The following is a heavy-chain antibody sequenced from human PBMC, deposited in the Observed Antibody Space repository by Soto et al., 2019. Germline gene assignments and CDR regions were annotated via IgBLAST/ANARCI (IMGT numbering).Heavy chain of an antibody. CDR2: ISGCGGRT. V-gene: IGHV3-23*01. CDR1: GFTFRSYA. CDR3: AKDEVLPQNGMDF. Sequence: EVQLLEYGGGLVQPGGYLRLSCAASGFTFRSYARSWVREAEGKGLECVSAISGCGGRTYYADSMKGRFNICRDNSKNTMYLHMNILRAEDTAVYYFAKDEVLPQNGMDFWGLCTTVT. J-gene: IGHJ6*02.